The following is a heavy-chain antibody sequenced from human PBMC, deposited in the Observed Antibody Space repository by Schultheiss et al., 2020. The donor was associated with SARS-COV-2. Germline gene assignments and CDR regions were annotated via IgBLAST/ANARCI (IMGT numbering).Heavy chain of an antibody. CDR3: ARDGPDYGDYVPYYYYGMDV. D-gene: IGHD4-17*01. V-gene: IGHV1-2*04. J-gene: IGHJ6*02. Sequence: ASVKVSCKASGYTFTGYYMHWVRQAPGQGLEWMGWIKPNSGDIKYAQKFQGWVTLTRDTSISTAYMELSSLRSEDTAVYYCARDGPDYGDYVPYYYYGMDVWGQGTTVTVSS. CDR2: IKPNSGDI. CDR1: GYTFTGYY.